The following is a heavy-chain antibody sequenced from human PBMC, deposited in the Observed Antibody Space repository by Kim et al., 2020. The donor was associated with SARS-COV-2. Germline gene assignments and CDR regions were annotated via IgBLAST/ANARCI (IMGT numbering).Heavy chain of an antibody. CDR2: IKSKTDGGTT. D-gene: IGHD3-22*01. CDR1: GFTFSNAW. V-gene: IGHV3-15*01. J-gene: IGHJ6*03. CDR3: TTEPPPYYYDSSGYYPSYYYYYMDV. Sequence: GSLRLSCAASGFTFSNAWMSWVRQAPGKGLEWVGRIKSKTDGGTTDYAAPVKGRFTISRDDSKNTLYLQMNSLKTEDTAVYYCTTEPPPYYYDSSGYYPSYYYYYMDVWGKGTTVTVSS.